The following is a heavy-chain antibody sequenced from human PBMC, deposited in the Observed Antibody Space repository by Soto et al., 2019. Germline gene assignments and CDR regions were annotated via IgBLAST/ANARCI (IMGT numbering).Heavy chain of an antibody. J-gene: IGHJ6*02. CDR1: GFTFSSYS. V-gene: IGHV3-48*02. D-gene: IGHD6-13*01. CDR3: ARDTDSSSWLHYYYYGMDV. Sequence: GGSLRLSCAASGFTFSSYSMNWVRQAPGKGLEWVSYISSSSSTIYYADSVKGRFTISRDNAKNSLYLQMNSLRDEDAAVYYCARDTDSSSWLHYYYYGMDVWGQGTTVTVSS. CDR2: ISSSSSTI.